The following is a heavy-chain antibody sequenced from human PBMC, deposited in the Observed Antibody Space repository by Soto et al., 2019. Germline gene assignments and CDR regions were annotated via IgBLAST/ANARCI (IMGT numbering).Heavy chain of an antibody. CDR3: ARTPARYNWFDP. CDR1: GDSISSSNW. V-gene: IGHV4-4*02. D-gene: IGHD2-2*01. CDR2: IYHSGST. Sequence: PSETLSLTCAVSGDSISSSNWWSWVRQPPGKGLDWIGEIYHSGSTNYNPSLKSRVTISVDKSKNQFSLKLSSVTAADTAVYYCARTPARYNWFDPWGQGTLVTV. J-gene: IGHJ5*02.